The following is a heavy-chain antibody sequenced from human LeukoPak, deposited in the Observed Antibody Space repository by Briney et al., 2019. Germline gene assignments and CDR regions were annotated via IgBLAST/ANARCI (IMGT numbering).Heavy chain of an antibody. CDR3: ARQNPAAAGQGLDY. J-gene: IGHJ4*02. D-gene: IGHD6-13*01. Sequence: PSETLSLTCTVSGGSTTSFYWSWIRQPPGKGLEWIGYIYYSGSTNYNPTLKSRVTISVDTSKNQFSLKLSSVTAADTAVYYCARQNPAAAGQGLDYWGQGALVTVSS. V-gene: IGHV4-59*08. CDR2: IYYSGST. CDR1: GGSTTSFY.